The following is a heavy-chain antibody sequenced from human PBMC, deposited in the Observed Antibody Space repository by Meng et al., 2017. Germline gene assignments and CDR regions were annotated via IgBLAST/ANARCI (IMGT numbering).Heavy chain of an antibody. CDR3: ARGLRITMVRGVKGWFDP. J-gene: IGHJ5*02. CDR2: INHSGST. V-gene: IGHV4-34*01. Sequence: QGRLQRWGAGLLQPSETLSLTCAVYVGSFSGYYWSWIRQPPGKGLEWIGEINHSGSTNYNPSLKSRVTISVDTSKNQFSLKLSSVTAADTAVYYCARGLRITMVRGVKGWFDPWGQGTLVTVSS. D-gene: IGHD3-10*01. CDR1: VGSFSGYY.